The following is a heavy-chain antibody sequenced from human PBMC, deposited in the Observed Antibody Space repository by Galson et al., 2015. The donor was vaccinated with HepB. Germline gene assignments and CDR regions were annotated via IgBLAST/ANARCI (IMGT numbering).Heavy chain of an antibody. V-gene: IGHV6-1*01. J-gene: IGHJ4*02. CDR3: ARDAPSNPAAGYDL. D-gene: IGHD6-13*01. CDR2: TYYRSKWYN. Sequence: CAISGDSVSSNSAAWNWIRQSPPRGLEWLGRTYYRSKWYNDYAVSVKSRITINPDTSKNQFSLQLNSVTPEDTAVYYCARDAPSNPAAGYDLWGQGTLVTVSS. CDR1: GDSVSSNSAA.